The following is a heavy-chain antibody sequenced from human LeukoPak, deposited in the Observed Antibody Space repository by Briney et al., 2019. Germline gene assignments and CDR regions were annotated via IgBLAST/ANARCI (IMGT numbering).Heavy chain of an antibody. CDR3: ARDPRYTLYGSGSYRHAFDI. CDR1: GGSFSGYY. V-gene: IGHV4-34*01. CDR2: INHSGST. Sequence: PSETLSLTCAVYGGSFSGYYWSWIRQPPGKGLEWIGEINHSGSTNYNPSLKSRVTISVDTSKNQFSLKLSSVTAADTAVYYCARDPRYTLYGSGSYRHAFDIWGQGTMVTVSS. D-gene: IGHD3-10*01. J-gene: IGHJ3*02.